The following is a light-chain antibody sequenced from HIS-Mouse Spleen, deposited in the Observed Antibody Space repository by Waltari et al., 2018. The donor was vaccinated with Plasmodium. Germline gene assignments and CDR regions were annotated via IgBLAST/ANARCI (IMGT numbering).Light chain of an antibody. CDR2: EDS. Sequence: SYVLTQPPSVSVAPGKTARITCSGDALPKKYAYWYQQKSGQAPVLVIYEDSKRPSGIPERFSGSSSGTMATLTSSGAQVEDEADYYCYSTDSSGNHRVFGGGTKLTVL. CDR3: YSTDSSGNHRV. V-gene: IGLV3-10*01. J-gene: IGLJ3*02. CDR1: ALPKKY.